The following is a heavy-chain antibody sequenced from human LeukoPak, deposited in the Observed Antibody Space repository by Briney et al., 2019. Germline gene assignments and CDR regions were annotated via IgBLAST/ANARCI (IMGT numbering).Heavy chain of an antibody. Sequence: GGSLRLSCAASGFTFSSYAMNWVRQAPGKGLEWVSAISGSGGTYYADSVKGRFAISRDNSKNTLYLQMNNLRAEDTAIYYCAKKGLASAGRPPYFDYWGQGALVTVPS. D-gene: IGHD6-13*01. CDR2: ISGSGGT. V-gene: IGHV3-23*01. CDR1: GFTFSSYA. J-gene: IGHJ4*02. CDR3: AKKGLASAGRPPYFDY.